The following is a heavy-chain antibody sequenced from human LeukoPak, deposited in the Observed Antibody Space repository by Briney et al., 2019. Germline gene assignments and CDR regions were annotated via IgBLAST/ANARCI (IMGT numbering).Heavy chain of an antibody. D-gene: IGHD6-6*01. CDR1: GDSVSSNSAA. CDR2: TYYRSKLYN. CDR3: ARRGPAGSSSSGMDV. V-gene: IGHV6-1*01. Sequence: SQTLSLTCGISGDSVSSNSAAWNWIRQSPARGLEWLGRTYYRSKLYNDYAESVESRITINPDTSKNQFSLQLNSVTPEDTVVYYCARRGPAGSSSSGMDVWGQGTTVTVSS. J-gene: IGHJ6*02.